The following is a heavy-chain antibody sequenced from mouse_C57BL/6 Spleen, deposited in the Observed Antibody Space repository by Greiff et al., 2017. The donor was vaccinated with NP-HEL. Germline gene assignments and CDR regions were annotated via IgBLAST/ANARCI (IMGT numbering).Heavy chain of an antibody. V-gene: IGHV14-4*01. CDR2: IDPENGDT. J-gene: IGHJ1*03. D-gene: IGHD1-1*01. CDR1: GFNIKDDY. CDR3: TTCAYYFLRYFDV. Sequence: EVQLQQSGAELVRPGASVKLSCTASGFNIKDDYMHWVKQRPEQGLEWIGWIDPENGDTEYASKFQGKATITADTSSNTAYLQLSSLTSEDTAVYYCTTCAYYFLRYFDVWGTGTTVTVSS.